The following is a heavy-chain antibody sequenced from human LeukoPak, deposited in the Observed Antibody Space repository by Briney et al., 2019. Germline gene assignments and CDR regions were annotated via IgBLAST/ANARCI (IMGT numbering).Heavy chain of an antibody. CDR1: GFTFSTYE. Sequence: GGSLRLSCAASGFTFSTYEMNWVRQAPGKGLEWVSYISSGGSTIYYADSVKGRFTISRDNARNSLYLQMNSLSAEETAVYYCARDGGSYGQIDYWGQGTLVTVST. CDR3: ARDGGSYGQIDY. D-gene: IGHD5-18*01. CDR2: ISSGGSTI. V-gene: IGHV3-48*03. J-gene: IGHJ4*02.